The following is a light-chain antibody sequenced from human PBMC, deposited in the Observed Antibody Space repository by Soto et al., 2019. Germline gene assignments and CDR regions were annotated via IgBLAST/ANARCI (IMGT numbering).Light chain of an antibody. V-gene: IGKV3-15*01. J-gene: IGKJ5*01. CDR3: QQYYDWPIT. CDR1: QGISSL. CDR2: AAS. Sequence: EIVLTQYTATLSLSPGERATLSCMASQGISSLLAWYQQKPGQAPRLLIYAASTRAAGIPARSSGSGSGTDFTLTISSLQSEDFAVYYCQQYYDWPITFGQGTRLEIK.